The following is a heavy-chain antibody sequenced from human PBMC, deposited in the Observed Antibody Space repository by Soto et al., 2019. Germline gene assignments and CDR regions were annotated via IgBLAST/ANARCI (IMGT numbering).Heavy chain of an antibody. D-gene: IGHD2-2*01. CDR1: GFTFSSYS. V-gene: IGHV3-48*01. J-gene: IGHJ4*02. CDR2: ISSSSSTI. CDR3: ASSVYCSSTSCSGFDY. Sequence: PGGSLRLSCAASGFTFSSYSMNWVRQAPGKGLEWVSYISSSSSTIYYADSVKGRFTISRDNAKNSLYLQMDSLRAEDTAVYYCASSVYCSSTSCSGFDYWGQGTLVTVSS.